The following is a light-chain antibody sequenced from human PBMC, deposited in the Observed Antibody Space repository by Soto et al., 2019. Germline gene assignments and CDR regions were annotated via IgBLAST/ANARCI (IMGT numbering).Light chain of an antibody. Sequence: QSVLTQPPSASGSPGQSVTISCTGTSSDVGGYNYVSWYQQHPGKAPKLMIYEVSKRPSGVPDRFSGSKSGNTASLTVSGLQAEDEADYYCSSYAGIHVVFGGGTKVTVL. V-gene: IGLV2-8*01. CDR1: SSDVGGYNY. CDR2: EVS. CDR3: SSYAGIHVV. J-gene: IGLJ2*01.